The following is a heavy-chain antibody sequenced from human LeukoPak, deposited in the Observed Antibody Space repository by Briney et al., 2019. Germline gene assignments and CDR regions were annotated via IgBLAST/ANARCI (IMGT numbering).Heavy chain of an antibody. J-gene: IGHJ4*02. CDR2: INRAGIES. Sequence: GGSLRLSCAASGFTFTDYWMTWVRQVPGKGLEWVANINRAGIESYYVDSVKGRFTISRDNAEKSLYLQMDSLRVDDTAVYYCARVGTWELQRVFDNWGQGTLVAVSS. D-gene: IGHD1-26*01. CDR1: GFTFTDYW. CDR3: ARVGTWELQRVFDN. V-gene: IGHV3-7*01.